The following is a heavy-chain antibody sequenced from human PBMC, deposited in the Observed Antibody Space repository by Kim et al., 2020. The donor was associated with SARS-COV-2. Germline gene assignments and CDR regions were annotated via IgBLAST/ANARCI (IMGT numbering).Heavy chain of an antibody. J-gene: IGHJ6*03. CDR3: ATTVWGLAAGSVDF. D-gene: IGHD6-25*01. Sequence: GGSLRLSCAASGFTLSSYWMNWVRQAPGKGLEWVAKINQDGGGKYYVAAERGRTTITGNYTNNSLHLQMTILSAEKTALYCCATTVWGLAAGSVDFRG. V-gene: IGHV3-7*01. CDR1: GFTLSSYW. CDR2: INQDGGGK.